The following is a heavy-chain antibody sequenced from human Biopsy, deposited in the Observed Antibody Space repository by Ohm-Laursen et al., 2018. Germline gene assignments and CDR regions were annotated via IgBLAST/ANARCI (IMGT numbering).Heavy chain of an antibody. J-gene: IGHJ6*02. CDR1: GYTFTSYD. D-gene: IGHD3-10*01. Sequence: ATVKISCKASGYTFTSYDINWVRQATGQGLEWMGWMNPNSGNTDYAQKFQGRVTMTRNTSISTAYMELNSLRSEDTAVYYCARGSFWFGGNYYYYGMDVWGQGTTVTVSS. CDR2: MNPNSGNT. V-gene: IGHV1-8*01. CDR3: ARGSFWFGGNYYYYGMDV.